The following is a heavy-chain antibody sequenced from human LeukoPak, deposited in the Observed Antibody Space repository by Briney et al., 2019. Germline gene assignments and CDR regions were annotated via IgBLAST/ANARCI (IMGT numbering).Heavy chain of an antibody. CDR1: GGSISSSSYY. CDR3: ARGGLYSSGWYVGY. V-gene: IGHV4-39*07. J-gene: IGHJ4*02. D-gene: IGHD6-19*01. Sequence: SETLSLTCTVSGGSISSSSYYWGWIRQPPGKGLEWIGEINHSGSTNYNPSLKSRVTISVDTSKNQFSLKLSSVTAADTAVYYCARGGLYSSGWYVGYWGQGTLVTVSS. CDR2: INHSGST.